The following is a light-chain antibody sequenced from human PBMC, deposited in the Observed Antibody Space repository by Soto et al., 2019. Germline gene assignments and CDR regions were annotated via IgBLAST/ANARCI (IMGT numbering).Light chain of an antibody. Sequence: DIRMSQSPSILSASVGDRVRITCRSSQRIDTWLAWYQQKPGTAPKLLIYKATTLQSGVPSRFSGSGSGTEFTLAISSLEPDDFATYYCQQYETFSPWTFGQGTTVDIK. CDR1: QRIDTW. CDR3: QQYETFSPWT. V-gene: IGKV1-5*03. J-gene: IGKJ1*01. CDR2: KAT.